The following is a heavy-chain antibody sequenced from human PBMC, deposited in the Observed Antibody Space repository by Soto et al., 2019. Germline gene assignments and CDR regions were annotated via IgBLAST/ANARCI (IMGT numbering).Heavy chain of an antibody. CDR2: INPNTGGT. J-gene: IGHJ4*02. CDR3: ARMNGDSWLLVIFLY. D-gene: IGHD6-13*01. V-gene: IGHV1-2*06. Sequence: ASVKVSCRASGYTFTDYYLHWVRQAPGQGLEWMGQINPNTGGTNYAQKFQGRVSMTRDTSTSTAYMELSSLRSDDTAVYYCARMNGDSWLLVIFLYCGQGILITFSS. CDR1: GYTFTDYY.